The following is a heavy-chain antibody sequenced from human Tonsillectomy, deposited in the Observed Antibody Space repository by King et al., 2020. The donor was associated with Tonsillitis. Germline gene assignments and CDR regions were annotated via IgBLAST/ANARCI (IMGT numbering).Heavy chain of an antibody. CDR1: GGTFSSYA. Sequence: QLVQSGAEVKKPGSSVKVSCKASGGTFSSYAISWGRQAPGQGLEWMGGIIPIFGTANYAQKFLGRVTITADESKSTAYMELSSPRSEDTAVYYWAGEHCSSTSCYYYFDYWGQGTLVTVSS. V-gene: IGHV1-69*12. CDR3: AGEHCSSTSCYYYFDY. CDR2: IIPIFGTA. J-gene: IGHJ4*02. D-gene: IGHD2-2*01.